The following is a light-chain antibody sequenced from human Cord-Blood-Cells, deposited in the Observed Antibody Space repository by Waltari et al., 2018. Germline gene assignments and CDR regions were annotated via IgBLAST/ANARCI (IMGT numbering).Light chain of an antibody. V-gene: IGLV1-40*01. J-gene: IGLJ3*02. Sequence: QSVLTQPPSVSGAPGQSVTISCTGSSSNIGAGYDVHWYQQLPGTAPKLLIFGNINRPSGGPARFSGAKSGTSASLAITGLQAEDEADYYCQSYDSSLSGWVFGGGTKLTVL. CDR1: SSNIGAGYD. CDR2: GNI. CDR3: QSYDSSLSGWV.